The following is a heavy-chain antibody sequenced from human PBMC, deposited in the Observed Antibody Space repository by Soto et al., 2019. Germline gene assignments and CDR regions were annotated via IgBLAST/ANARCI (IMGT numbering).Heavy chain of an antibody. Sequence: SETLSLTCTVSGGSISSSSYYWGWIRQPPGKGLEWIGSIYYSGSTYYNPSLKSRVTISVDTSKNQFSLKLSSVTAADTAVYYCAIVGSSWYSLDYWGQGTLVTVSS. CDR2: IYYSGST. J-gene: IGHJ4*02. V-gene: IGHV4-39*01. D-gene: IGHD6-13*01. CDR1: GGSISSSSYY. CDR3: AIVGSSWYSLDY.